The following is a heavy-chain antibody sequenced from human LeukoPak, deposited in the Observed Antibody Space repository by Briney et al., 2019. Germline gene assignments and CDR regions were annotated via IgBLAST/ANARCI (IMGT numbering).Heavy chain of an antibody. CDR1: GFTFSNYW. Sequence: GGSLRLSCAASGFTFSNYWMHWIRQVPGKGLVWVSHIKYDGSATNYADSVKGRFTISRDNSKNTLYLQMNSLRAEDTAVYYCAKDLFSYEIDYWGQGTLVTVSS. J-gene: IGHJ4*02. CDR2: IKYDGSAT. D-gene: IGHD5-12*01. CDR3: AKDLFSYEIDY. V-gene: IGHV3-74*01.